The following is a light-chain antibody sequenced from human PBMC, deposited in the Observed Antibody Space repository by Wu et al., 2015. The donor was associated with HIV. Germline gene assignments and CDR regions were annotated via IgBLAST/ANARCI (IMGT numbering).Light chain of an antibody. CDR2: GTS. V-gene: IGKV3-20*01. J-gene: IGKJ2*01. CDR3: QQYGRSPYT. CDR1: QSVSSNY. Sequence: EIVLTQSPGTLSLSPGERVTLSCRASQSVSSNYLAWYQQKPGQAPRLLIYGTSTRASGIPDRFSGSGSGADFTLTISRLEPGDFSVYYCQQYGRSPYTFGQGTKLEIK.